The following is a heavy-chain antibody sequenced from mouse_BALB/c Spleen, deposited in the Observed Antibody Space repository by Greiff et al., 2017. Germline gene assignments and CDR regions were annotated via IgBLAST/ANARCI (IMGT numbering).Heavy chain of an antibody. J-gene: IGHJ4*01. CDR2: IDPANGNT. CDR1: GFNIKDTY. D-gene: IGHD2-4*01. Sequence: EVKLQESGAELVKPGASVKLSCTASGFNIKDTYMHWVKQRPEQGLEWIGRIDPANGNTKYDPKFQGKATITADTSSNTAYLQLSSLTSEDTAVYYCARNPLYYDYDGPAMDYWGQGTSVTVSA. CDR3: ARNPLYYDYDGPAMDY. V-gene: IGHV14-3*02.